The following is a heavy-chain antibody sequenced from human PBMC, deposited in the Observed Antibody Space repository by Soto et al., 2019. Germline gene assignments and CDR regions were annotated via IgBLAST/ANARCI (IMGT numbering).Heavy chain of an antibody. Sequence: ASVKVSCKASGYTFTGYYMHWVRQAPGQGLEWMGWINPNSGGTNYAQKFQGWVTMTRDTSISTAYMELSRLRSDDTAVYYCEREPYGSGSYYNIGFDPWGQGTLVTVSS. CDR1: GYTFTGYY. D-gene: IGHD3-10*01. CDR3: EREPYGSGSYYNIGFDP. J-gene: IGHJ5*02. CDR2: INPNSGGT. V-gene: IGHV1-2*04.